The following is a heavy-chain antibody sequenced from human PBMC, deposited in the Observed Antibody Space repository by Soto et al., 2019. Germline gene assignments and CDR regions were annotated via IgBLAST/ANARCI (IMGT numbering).Heavy chain of an antibody. J-gene: IGHJ4*02. D-gene: IGHD4-17*01. V-gene: IGHV3-30*18. CDR1: GFTFSSYG. CDR3: AKDHLETTVTTPSY. Sequence: SGGGVVQPGRSLRLSCAASGFTFSSYGMHWVRQAPGTGLEWVAVIAYDGNNKYYADSVKGRFTISRDNFKNTLYLQMDSLRAEDTAMYYCAKDHLETTVTTPSYWGQGTLVTVSS. CDR2: IAYDGNNK.